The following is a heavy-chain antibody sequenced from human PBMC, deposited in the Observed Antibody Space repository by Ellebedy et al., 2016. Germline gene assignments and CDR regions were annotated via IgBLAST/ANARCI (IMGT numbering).Heavy chain of an antibody. D-gene: IGHD3-10*01. J-gene: IGHJ4*02. CDR2: INAIGDRI. CDR1: GFSIGDIA. CDR3: IKDRDGSYAFDT. Sequence: GESLKISXSASGFSIGDIAMHWVRQAPGKGLDYVSSINAIGDRIYYADSVKGRFTISRDISKNTLYLRMNNLRIDDAAVYFCIKDRDGSYAFDTWGQGTLVTVSS. V-gene: IGHV3-64D*06.